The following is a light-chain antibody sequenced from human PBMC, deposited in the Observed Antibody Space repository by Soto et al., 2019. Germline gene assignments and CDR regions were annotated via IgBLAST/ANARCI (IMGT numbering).Light chain of an antibody. CDR2: DVT. CDR3: ISYTSSTVV. CDR1: SSDVGTYKF. J-gene: IGLJ2*01. Sequence: QSALTQPASVSGSPGQSITITCTGTSSDVGTYKFVSWYQQHPGKAPKLLIYDVTNRPSEVSYRFSGSKSGNTASLTISGLQAEDEADYYCISYTSSTVVFGGGTKLTVL. V-gene: IGLV2-14*03.